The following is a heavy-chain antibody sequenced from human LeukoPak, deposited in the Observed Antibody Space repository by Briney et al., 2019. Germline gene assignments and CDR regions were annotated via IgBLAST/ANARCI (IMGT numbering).Heavy chain of an antibody. CDR1: GFTFSSYS. Sequence: GGSLRPSCAASGFTFSSYSMNWVRQAPGKGLEWVSSISSSSSYIYYADSVKGRFTISRDNAKNSLYLQMNSLRAEDTAVYYCASYGPRGFDYWGQGTLVTVSS. J-gene: IGHJ4*02. CDR3: ASYGPRGFDY. D-gene: IGHD3-10*01. CDR2: ISSSSSYI. V-gene: IGHV3-21*01.